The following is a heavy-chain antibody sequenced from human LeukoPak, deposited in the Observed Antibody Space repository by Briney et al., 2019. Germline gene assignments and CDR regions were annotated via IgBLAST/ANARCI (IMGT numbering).Heavy chain of an antibody. V-gene: IGHV3-7*01. J-gene: IGHJ4*02. CDR2: IKQDGSEK. CDR1: GFTFSGYW. CDR3: AKEGLRFFDF. Sequence: GGSLRLSCAASGFTFSGYWMSWVRQAPGKGLEWVANIKQDGSEKYYVDSVKGRFTISRDSSKRTLYLQMNSLRSEDTAVYYCAKEGLRFFDFWGQGTLVTVSS. D-gene: IGHD5-12*01.